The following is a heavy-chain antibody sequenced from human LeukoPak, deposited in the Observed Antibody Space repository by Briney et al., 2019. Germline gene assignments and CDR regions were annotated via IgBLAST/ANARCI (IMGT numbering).Heavy chain of an antibody. CDR1: GGSFSGYY. CDR3: ARGMGYCSGGSCYYYYYGMDV. CDR2: INHSGST. Sequence: SETLSLTCAVYGGSFSGYYWSWIRQPPGKGLEWIGEINHSGSTNYNPSLKSRVTISVDTSKNQFSLKLSSVTAADTAVYYCARGMGYCSGGSCYYYYYGMDVWGKGTTVTVYS. V-gene: IGHV4-34*01. J-gene: IGHJ6*04. D-gene: IGHD2-15*01.